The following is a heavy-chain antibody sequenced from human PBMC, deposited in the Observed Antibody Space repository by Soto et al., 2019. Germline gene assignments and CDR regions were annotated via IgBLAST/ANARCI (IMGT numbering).Heavy chain of an antibody. CDR1: GYSFTSYW. V-gene: IGHV5-51*01. CDR2: IYPGDSDT. D-gene: IGHD3-16*02. J-gene: IGHJ6*02. CDR3: ARLNGDYDYVWGSYRLYYYYGMDV. Sequence: RGESLKISCKGSGYSFTSYWIGWVRQMPGKGLEWMGIIYPGDSDTRYSPSFQGQVTISADKSISTAYLQWSSLKASDTAMYYCARLNGDYDYVWGSYRLYYYYGMDVWGQGTTVTVSS.